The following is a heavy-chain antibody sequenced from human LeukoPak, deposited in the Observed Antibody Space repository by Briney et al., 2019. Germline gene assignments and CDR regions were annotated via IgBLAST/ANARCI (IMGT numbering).Heavy chain of an antibody. CDR1: GYTFTSYD. Sequence: GASVKVSCTASGYTFTSYDINWVRQATGQGLEWMGWMNPNSGNTGYAQKFQGRIIVSRNTSISTAYMELSSLTSEDTAIYYCARIAAAGNRRLNYWGQGTLVTVAS. CDR2: MNPNSGNT. V-gene: IGHV1-8*01. CDR3: ARIAAAGNRRLNY. J-gene: IGHJ4*02. D-gene: IGHD6-13*01.